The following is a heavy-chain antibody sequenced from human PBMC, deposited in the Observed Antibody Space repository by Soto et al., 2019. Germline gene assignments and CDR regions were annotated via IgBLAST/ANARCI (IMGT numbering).Heavy chain of an antibody. CDR2: INHSGST. D-gene: IGHD3-10*01. CDR1: GGSFSGYY. J-gene: IGHJ4*02. V-gene: IGHV4-34*01. CDR3: ARVSYYGSGSYQY. Sequence: SETLSLTCAVYGGSFSGYYWSWIRQPPGKGLEWIGEINHSGSTNYNPSLKSRVTISVDTSKNQFSLKLSSVTAADTAVYYCARVSYYGSGSYQYWGQGTLVTVSS.